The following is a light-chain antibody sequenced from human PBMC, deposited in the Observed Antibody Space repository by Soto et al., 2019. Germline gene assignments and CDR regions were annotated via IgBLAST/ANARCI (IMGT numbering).Light chain of an antibody. J-gene: IGKJ1*01. Sequence: EIVMTQSPATLSVSPGEWATLSCRARRSVDSKLAWYQQKPGQGPRLLIYGASSRATGIPARFSGSGSGTEFTLTISTLQSEDFAVYYCQHYSTWLWTFGQGTKVEIK. V-gene: IGKV3-15*01. CDR1: RSVDSK. CDR2: GAS. CDR3: QHYSTWLWT.